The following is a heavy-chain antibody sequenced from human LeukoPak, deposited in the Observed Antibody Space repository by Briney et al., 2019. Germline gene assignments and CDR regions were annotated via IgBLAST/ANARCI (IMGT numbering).Heavy chain of an antibody. D-gene: IGHD3-16*02. J-gene: IGHJ4*02. CDR1: GFTFSSYG. V-gene: IGHV3-30*02. Sequence: GGSLRLSCAASGFTFSSYGMHWVRQAPGKGLEWVAFIRYDGSNKYYADSVKGRFTISRDNSKNTLYLQMNSLRAEDTAVYYCPKDDYDYVWGSYRSYFDYWGQGTLVTVSS. CDR3: PKDDYDYVWGSYRSYFDY. CDR2: IRYDGSNK.